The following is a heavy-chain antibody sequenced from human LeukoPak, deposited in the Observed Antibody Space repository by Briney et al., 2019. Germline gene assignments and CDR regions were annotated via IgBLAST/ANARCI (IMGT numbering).Heavy chain of an antibody. CDR3: ARDPPPSYSGSDYTSSFWFDP. J-gene: IGHJ5*02. CDR2: ISSSSSTI. CDR1: GFTFSSYS. Sequence: GGSLRLSCAASGFTFSSYSMNWVRQAPGKGLEWVSYISSSSSTIYYADSVKGRFTISRDNAKYSLYLQMNRLRAEDTAVYYCARDPPPSYSGSDYTSSFWFDPWGQGTLVTVSS. D-gene: IGHD1-26*01. V-gene: IGHV3-48*01.